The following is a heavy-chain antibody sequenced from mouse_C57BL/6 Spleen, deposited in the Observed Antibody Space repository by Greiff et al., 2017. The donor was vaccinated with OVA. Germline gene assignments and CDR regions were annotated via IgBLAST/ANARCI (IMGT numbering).Heavy chain of an antibody. V-gene: IGHV1-15*01. Sequence: QVQLQQSGAELVRPGASVTLSCKASGYTFTDYEMHWVKQTPVHGLEWIGAIDPETGGTAYNQKFKGKAILTADKSSSTAYMELRSLTSEDSAVYYCTRWRDGPGFAYWGQGTLVTVSA. CDR2: IDPETGGT. CDR1: GYTFTDYE. CDR3: TRWRDGPGFAY. D-gene: IGHD2-3*01. J-gene: IGHJ3*01.